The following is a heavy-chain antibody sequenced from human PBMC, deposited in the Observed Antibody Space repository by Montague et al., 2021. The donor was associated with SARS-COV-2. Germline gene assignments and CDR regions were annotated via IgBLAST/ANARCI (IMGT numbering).Heavy chain of an antibody. V-gene: IGHV4-39*01. CDR1: GDSISSGYFY. CDR3: ARHLAISGPAAVSDY. D-gene: IGHD2-2*01. Sequence: SETLSLTCTVSGDSISSGYFYWGWIRQPPGKGLEWVGTIHYSGITYYNPSLKSRVTISLDTSRNQFSLKLSSVTAADTAIYYCARHLAISGPAAVSDYWGQGTLVTVSS. CDR2: IHYSGIT. J-gene: IGHJ4*02.